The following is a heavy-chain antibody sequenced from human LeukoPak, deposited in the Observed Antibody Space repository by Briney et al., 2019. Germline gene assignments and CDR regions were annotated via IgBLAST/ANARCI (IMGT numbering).Heavy chain of an antibody. V-gene: IGHV4-39*01. CDR3: ARHRSSSNWSVDY. D-gene: IGHD4-11*01. J-gene: IGHJ4*02. CDR1: GDSISISSYY. Sequence: PSETLSLTCTVSGDSISISSYYWGWIRQPPGKGLEWIGSSYYSGSTYYSPSLKSRVTISVDTPKNQFSLKLSSVTAADTAMYYCARHRSSSNWSVDYWGQGTLVTVSS. CDR2: SYYSGST.